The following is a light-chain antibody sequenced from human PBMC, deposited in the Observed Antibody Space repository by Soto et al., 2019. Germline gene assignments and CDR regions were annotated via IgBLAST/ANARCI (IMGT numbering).Light chain of an antibody. J-gene: IGKJ5*01. Sequence: VLTQSPATLSLSPVDTATPSCRPSQSVRSRLAWYQQRPGQPPRLLIYDASYRATGVPLWFSGSGSGTEFTLTISSLESVDSAIYYCQQRSDWPPINFGQGTQLEIK. CDR1: QSVRSR. V-gene: IGKV3-11*01. CDR2: DAS. CDR3: QQRSDWPPIN.